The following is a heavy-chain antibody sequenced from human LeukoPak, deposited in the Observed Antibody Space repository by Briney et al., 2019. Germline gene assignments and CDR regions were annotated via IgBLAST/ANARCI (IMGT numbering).Heavy chain of an antibody. CDR1: VYTFTRYH. Sequence: ASVTVSCKASVYTFTRYHMHWVRQAPGQGLEWMGWINPNSGGTNYAQKFQGRVTMTRDTSISTAYMELSRLRSDDTAVYYCARGASGVYTVTTSWFDPWGQGTLVTVSS. V-gene: IGHV1-2*02. D-gene: IGHD4-17*01. CDR2: INPNSGGT. J-gene: IGHJ5*02. CDR3: ARGASGVYTVTTSWFDP.